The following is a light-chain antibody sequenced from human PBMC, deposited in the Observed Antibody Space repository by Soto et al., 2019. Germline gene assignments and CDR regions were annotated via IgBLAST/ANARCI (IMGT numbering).Light chain of an antibody. J-gene: IGLJ1*01. V-gene: IGLV2-11*01. CDR1: TSDVGAYNS. Sequence: QSALTQPRSVSGSRGQSVTISCTGTTSDVGAYNSVSWYQHQPGKVPNLLIYDVTKRPSGVPDRFSGSKSGNTASLTISGLQADDEADYFCCSYAGSNTFYVFGTGTKLTVL. CDR3: CSYAGSNTFYV. CDR2: DVT.